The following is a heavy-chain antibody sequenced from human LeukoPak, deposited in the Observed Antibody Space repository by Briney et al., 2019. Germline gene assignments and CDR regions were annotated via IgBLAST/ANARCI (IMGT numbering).Heavy chain of an antibody. Sequence: PGGSLRLSCAASGFTFDDYGMSWVCQAPGKGLEWVSGINWNGGSTGYADSVKGRFTISRDNAKNSLYLQMNSLRAEDTALYYCARENYLYSSGYYGAFDIWGQGTMVTVSS. J-gene: IGHJ3*02. V-gene: IGHV3-20*04. CDR3: ARENYLYSSGYYGAFDI. D-gene: IGHD3-22*01. CDR2: INWNGGST. CDR1: GFTFDDYG.